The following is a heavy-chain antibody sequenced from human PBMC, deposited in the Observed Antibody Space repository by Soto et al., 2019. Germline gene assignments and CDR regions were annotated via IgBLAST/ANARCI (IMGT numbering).Heavy chain of an antibody. V-gene: IGHV3-23*04. Sequence: EVQLVESGGGLVKPGGSLRLSCAASGFTFSNAWMSWVRQAPGKGLEWVSGFSGSGGATFYADSVKGRFTISRDSSRNTIYLQMNRLRAEDTAVYYCAKAMADYWGQGTVVTVSS. J-gene: IGHJ4*02. CDR2: FSGSGGAT. CDR3: AKAMADY. CDR1: GFTFSNAW.